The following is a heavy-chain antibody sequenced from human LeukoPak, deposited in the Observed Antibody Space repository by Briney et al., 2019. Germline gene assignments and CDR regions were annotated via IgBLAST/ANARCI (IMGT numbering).Heavy chain of an antibody. CDR1: GFTFSIYW. V-gene: IGHV3-74*01. Sequence: QPGGSLRLSCAASGFTFSIYWMHWVRQAPGKGLVWVSRINSDGSSTNYADSVKGRFTISRDNAKNTLYLQMNSLRAEDTAVYYCARDGGVDRLGVAVTDGFDPWGQGTLVSVSS. CDR2: INSDGSST. CDR3: ARDGGVDRLGVAVTDGFDP. J-gene: IGHJ5*02. D-gene: IGHD6-19*01.